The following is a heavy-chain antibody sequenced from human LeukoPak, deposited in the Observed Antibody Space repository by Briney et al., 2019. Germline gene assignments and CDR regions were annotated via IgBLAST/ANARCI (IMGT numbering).Heavy chain of an antibody. CDR1: GFTVSSNY. Sequence: GGSLRLSCAASGFTVSSNYMSWVRQAPGKGLEWVSVIYSGGSTYYADSVKGRFTISRDNAKNSLDLQMNSLRDEDTAVYYCAKHRFESGGYHSTDWGQGTLVTVSS. CDR2: IYSGGST. CDR3: AKHRFESGGYHSTD. D-gene: IGHD3-22*01. J-gene: IGHJ4*02. V-gene: IGHV3-53*01.